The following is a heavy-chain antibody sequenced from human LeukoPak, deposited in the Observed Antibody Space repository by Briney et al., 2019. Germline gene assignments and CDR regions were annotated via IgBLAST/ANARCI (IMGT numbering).Heavy chain of an antibody. Sequence: SETLSLTWTGSGGSISGYYWSWIRQPPGKGLEWIGYIHYSGSTNYNPSLKSRVTISVDTSKNQFSLKLSSLTAADTAVYYCARGWQFVGPWGQGTLVTVPS. CDR3: ARGWQFVGP. CDR2: IHYSGST. V-gene: IGHV4-59*01. J-gene: IGHJ4*02. CDR1: GGSISGYY. D-gene: IGHD1-26*01.